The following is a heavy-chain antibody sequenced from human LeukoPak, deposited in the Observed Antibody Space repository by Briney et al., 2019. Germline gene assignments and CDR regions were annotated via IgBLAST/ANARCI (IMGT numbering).Heavy chain of an antibody. CDR1: GGSFSGYY. CDR3: ARDRGGYCSSTSCYTLDY. V-gene: IGHV4-59*10. D-gene: IGHD2-2*02. CDR2: IYTSGST. J-gene: IGHJ4*02. Sequence: SETLSLICAVYGGSFSGYYWSWIRQPPGKGLEWIGRIYTSGSTNYNPSLKSRVTMSVDTSKNQFSLKLSSVTAADTAVYYCARDRGGYCSSTSCYTLDYWGQGTLVTVSS.